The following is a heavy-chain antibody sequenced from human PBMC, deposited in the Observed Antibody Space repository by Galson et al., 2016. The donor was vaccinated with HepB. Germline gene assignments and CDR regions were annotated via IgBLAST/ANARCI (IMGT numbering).Heavy chain of an antibody. Sequence: SVKVSCKAFGGVFSSYTVNWVRQAPGQGLEWMGGITPVSGPANYAQKLQGRVTITADEPTSTAYMELTRLRSEDTALYYCARQHVLLTDAERWDWFDPWGQGTLVTVSS. CDR1: GGVFSSYT. J-gene: IGHJ5*02. D-gene: IGHD2-15*01. CDR3: ARQHVLLTDAERWDWFDP. CDR2: ITPVSGPA. V-gene: IGHV1-69*13.